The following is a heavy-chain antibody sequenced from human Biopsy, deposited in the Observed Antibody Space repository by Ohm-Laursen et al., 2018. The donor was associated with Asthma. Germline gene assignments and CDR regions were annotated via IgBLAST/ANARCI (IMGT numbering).Heavy chain of an antibody. CDR1: GFTFSDAW. CDR3: AIYSGRSFDY. V-gene: IGHV3-15*01. D-gene: IGHD1-26*01. Sequence: LRLSCAASGFTFSDAWMSWVRQAPGKGLEWVGHIKSKTDGGTTDYAAPVKGRFSISRDDSKSTLYLQMNSLKTEDTAVYFCAIYSGRSFDYWGQGTLVTVSS. J-gene: IGHJ4*02. CDR2: IKSKTDGGTT.